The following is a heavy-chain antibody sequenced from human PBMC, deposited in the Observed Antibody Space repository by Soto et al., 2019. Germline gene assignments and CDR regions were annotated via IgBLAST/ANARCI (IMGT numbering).Heavy chain of an antibody. V-gene: IGHV3-21*01. CDR1: GFTFSSYS. Sequence: EVQLVESGGGLVKPGGSLRLSCAASGFTFSSYSMNWVRQAPGKGLEWVSSISSSSSYIYYADSVKGRFTISRDNAKSSLYLQMNSLRAEDTAVYYCARVGGDYRFDYWGQGTLVTVSS. J-gene: IGHJ4*02. D-gene: IGHD4-17*01. CDR2: ISSSSSYI. CDR3: ARVGGDYRFDY.